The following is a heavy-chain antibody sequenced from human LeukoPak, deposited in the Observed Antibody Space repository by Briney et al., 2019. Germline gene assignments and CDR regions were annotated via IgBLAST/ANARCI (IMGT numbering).Heavy chain of an antibody. V-gene: IGHV3-30*04. D-gene: IGHD3-10*01. J-gene: IGHJ5*02. CDR3: ARGPARNYYGSGSYRHNWFDP. Sequence: PGGSLRLSCAASGFTFSSYAMHWVRQAPGKGLEWVAVISYDGSNKYYADSVKGRLTISRDNSKNTLYLQMNSLRAEDTAVYYCARGPARNYYGSGSYRHNWFDPWGQGTLVTVSS. CDR1: GFTFSSYA. CDR2: ISYDGSNK.